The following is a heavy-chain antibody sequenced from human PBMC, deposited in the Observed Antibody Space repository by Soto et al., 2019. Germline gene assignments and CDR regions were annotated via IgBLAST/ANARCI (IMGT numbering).Heavy chain of an antibody. D-gene: IGHD6-19*01. V-gene: IGHV1-46*03. CDR3: ARSAVAGL. CDR1: GFTFINYY. Sequence: ASVKVSCKASGFTFINYYMHWVRQAPGQGLEWMGKIDPSGGTTTYAQNFHARLTMTRDTSTNTVYMELRSLRSEDTAVYYCARSAVAGLWGQGTLVTVSS. J-gene: IGHJ4*02. CDR2: IDPSGGTT.